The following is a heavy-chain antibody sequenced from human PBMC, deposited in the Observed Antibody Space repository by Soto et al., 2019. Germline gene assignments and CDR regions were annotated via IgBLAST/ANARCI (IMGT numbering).Heavy chain of an antibody. V-gene: IGHV3-30*03. D-gene: IGHD4-17*01. Sequence: GGSLRLSCAASGFTFSSYGMHWVRQAPGKGLEWVAVISYDGSNKYYADSVKGRFTISRDNSKNTLYLQMNSLRAEDTAVYYCARRMTTVLEDQTADDLLVDYWGQGTLVTVSS. J-gene: IGHJ4*02. CDR2: ISYDGSNK. CDR1: GFTFSSYG. CDR3: ARRMTTVLEDQTADDLLVDY.